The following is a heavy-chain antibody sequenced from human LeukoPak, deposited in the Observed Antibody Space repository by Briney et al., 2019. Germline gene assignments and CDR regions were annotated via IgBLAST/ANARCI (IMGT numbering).Heavy chain of an antibody. CDR2: IIPILGIA. CDR1: GGTFSSYA. CDR3: ARGLGRRSGYYPHAFDI. V-gene: IGHV1-69*04. Sequence: ASVKVSCKASGGTFSSYAISWVRQAPGQGLEWMGRIIPILGIANYAQKFQGRVTITADKSTSTAYMELSSLRSEDTAVYYCARGLGRRSGYYPHAFDIWGQGTMVTVSS. D-gene: IGHD3-22*01. J-gene: IGHJ3*02.